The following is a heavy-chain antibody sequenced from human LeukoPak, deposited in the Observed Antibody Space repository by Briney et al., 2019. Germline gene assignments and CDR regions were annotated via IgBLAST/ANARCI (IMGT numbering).Heavy chain of an antibody. CDR2: TSYTGNT. CDR3: SRADELIFLPLYFDC. D-gene: IGHD1-7*01. J-gene: IGHJ4*02. V-gene: IGHV4-59*01. CDR1: GGSMSIYY. Sequence: PSETLSLTCTVSGGSMSIYYWTWLRQPPGKGLEWIGYTSYTGNTSYNPSLKSRLSISVDTSKSQFSLKLSSVTAADTAVYYCSRADELIFLPLYFDCWSQGTLVTVSS.